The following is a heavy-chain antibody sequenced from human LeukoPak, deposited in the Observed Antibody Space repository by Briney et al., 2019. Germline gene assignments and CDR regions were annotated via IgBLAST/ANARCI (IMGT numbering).Heavy chain of an antibody. J-gene: IGHJ4*02. D-gene: IGHD3-10*01. CDR2: INPKSGDA. CDR1: GSTFSDYH. Sequence: ASVKVSCKASGSTFSDYHINWVRQASGQGPEWMGWINPKSGDAKYGQAFQGRVTMTRDTSISTAYMELNRLRFDDTAMYYCARDRGALWFGELLKDDYWGQGTLVTVSS. CDR3: ARDRGALWFGELLKDDY. V-gene: IGHV1-2*02.